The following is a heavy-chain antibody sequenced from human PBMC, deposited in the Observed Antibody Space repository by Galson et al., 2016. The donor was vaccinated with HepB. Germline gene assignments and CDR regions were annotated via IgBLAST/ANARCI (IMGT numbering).Heavy chain of an antibody. J-gene: IGHJ4*02. CDR3: AKDHRGELPEQFDY. CDR2: IGVSGGTT. V-gene: IGHV3-23*01. CDR1: GFTFSSYA. Sequence: SLRLSCAASGFTFSSYAMGWVRQAPGEGPEWVSGIGVSGGTTYYADSVRGRLTISRDNSRNTLYLQMDNLRAEDTAVYYCAKDHRGELPEQFDYWGQGTLVTVSS. D-gene: IGHD1-26*01.